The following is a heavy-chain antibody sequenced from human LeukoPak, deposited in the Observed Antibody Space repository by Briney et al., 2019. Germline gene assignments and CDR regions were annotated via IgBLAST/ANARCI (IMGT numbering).Heavy chain of an antibody. Sequence: PGGSLRLSCAASGFTFSSYAMSWVRQAPGKGLEWVSALSGSGGSTHYADSVKGRFTISRDNPKNTLYLQMNSLRAEDTAVYYCAKVGATRYYYYYYMVVWGKGTTVTVSS. D-gene: IGHD1-26*01. CDR1: GFTFSSYA. V-gene: IGHV3-23*01. J-gene: IGHJ6*03. CDR2: LSGSGGST. CDR3: AKVGATRYYYYYYMVV.